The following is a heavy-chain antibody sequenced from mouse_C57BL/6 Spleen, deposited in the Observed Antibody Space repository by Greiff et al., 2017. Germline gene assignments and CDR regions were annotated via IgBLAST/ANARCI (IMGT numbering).Heavy chain of an antibody. CDR1: VYTFTGYW. J-gene: IGHJ1*03. CDR2: NLPGRGST. D-gene: IGHD1-1*01. V-gene: IGHV1-9*01. Sequence: QVQLKQSVAELMKPWASVKLSCPATVYTFTGYWIECVKHRSGHVLVWIVENLPGRGSTNNNEKFTGKDTFTADTSSNTAYMQLSSLTTEDSAIYYCATHYYGSSPGVWGTGTTVTVSS. CDR3: ATHYYGSSPGV.